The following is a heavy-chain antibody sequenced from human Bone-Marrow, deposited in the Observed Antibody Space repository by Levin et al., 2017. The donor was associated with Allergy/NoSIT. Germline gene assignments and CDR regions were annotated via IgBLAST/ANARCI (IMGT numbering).Heavy chain of an antibody. CDR1: NDSISNYY. CDR3: ARGLNWWFDL. V-gene: IGHV4-59*01. Sequence: SETLSLTCTVSNDSISNYYWSWIRQSPGKGLEWIGYFYYSGSPDYNPSLKSRVTMSVDTSKNQFSLKLTSVTAADTAVYYCARGLNWWFDLWGRGTLVTVSS. CDR2: FYYSGSP. D-gene: IGHD6-19*01. J-gene: IGHJ2*01.